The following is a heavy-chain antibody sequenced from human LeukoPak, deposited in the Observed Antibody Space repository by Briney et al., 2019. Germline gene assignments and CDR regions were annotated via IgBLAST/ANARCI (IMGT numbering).Heavy chain of an antibody. CDR1: GYTFTGYY. Sequence: ASVKVSCKASGYTFTGYYMHWVRQAPGQGLEWMGWINPNSGGTNYAQKFQGRVTMTRDTSISTAYMELSRLRSDDTAVYYCARVNTMVRGVIIGEYYFDYWGQGTLVTVSS. V-gene: IGHV1-2*02. J-gene: IGHJ4*02. D-gene: IGHD3-10*01. CDR3: ARVNTMVRGVIIGEYYFDY. CDR2: INPNSGGT.